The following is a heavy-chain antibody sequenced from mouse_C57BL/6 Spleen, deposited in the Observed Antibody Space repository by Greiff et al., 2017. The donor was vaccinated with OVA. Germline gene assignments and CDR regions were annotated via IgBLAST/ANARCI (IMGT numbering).Heavy chain of an antibody. CDR2: IRSKRNNYAT. J-gene: IGHJ3*01. V-gene: IGHV10-1*01. Sequence: EVKLMESGGGLVQPKGSLKLSCAASGFSFNTYAMNWVRQAPGKGLEWVARIRSKRNNYATYYADSVKDQFTFSRNDSESMLYLQKNNLKTEETAMYYCVRQGVYDGFAYWGQGALVTVAA. CDR3: VRQGVYDGFAY. CDR1: GFSFNTYA. D-gene: IGHD2-12*01.